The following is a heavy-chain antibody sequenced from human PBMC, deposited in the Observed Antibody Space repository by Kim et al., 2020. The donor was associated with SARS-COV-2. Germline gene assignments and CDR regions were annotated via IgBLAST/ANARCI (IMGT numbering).Heavy chain of an antibody. V-gene: IGHV4-59*08. J-gene: IGHJ2*01. D-gene: IGHD3-3*01. CDR3: ARHSSLRVLEWLSEMWYFDL. Sequence: RVTISVDTSKNQFSLKLSSVTAADTAVYYCARHSSLRVLEWLSEMWYFDLWGRGTLVTVSS.